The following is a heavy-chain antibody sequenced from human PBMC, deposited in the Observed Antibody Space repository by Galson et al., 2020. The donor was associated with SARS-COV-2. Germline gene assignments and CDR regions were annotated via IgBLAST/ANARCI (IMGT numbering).Heavy chain of an antibody. D-gene: IGHD3-22*01. CDR1: GYTFTSYY. CDR2: INPSGGST. CDR3: ARVMERSGYYGMADAFDI. V-gene: IGHV1-46*03. J-gene: IGHJ3*02. Sequence: ASVKVPCKASGYTFTSYYMHWVRQAPGQGLEWMGIINPSGGSTSYAQKFQGRVTMTRDTTTGTVYMELSSLRSEATAVYYGARVMERSGYYGMADAFDIWGQGTMVTVSS.